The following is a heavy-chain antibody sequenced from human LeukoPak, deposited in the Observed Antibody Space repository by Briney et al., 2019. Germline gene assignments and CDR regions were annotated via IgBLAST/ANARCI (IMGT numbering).Heavy chain of an antibody. J-gene: IGHJ1*01. D-gene: IGHD1-26*01. CDR2: INPNSGGT. CDR1: GYTFSTYG. Sequence: GASVKVSCKASGYTFSTYGITWVRQAPGQGLEWMGWINPNSGGTNYAQKFQGRVTMTRDTPISTAYMELSRLRSDDTAVYYCARDPQYSGSYPWYFQHWGQGTLVTVSS. V-gene: IGHV1-2*02. CDR3: ARDPQYSGSYPWYFQH.